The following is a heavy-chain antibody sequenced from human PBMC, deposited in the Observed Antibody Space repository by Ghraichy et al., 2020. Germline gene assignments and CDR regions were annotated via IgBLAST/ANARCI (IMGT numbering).Heavy chain of an antibody. D-gene: IGHD6-19*01. Sequence: GGSLRLSCTASEFTVSSNYMSWVRQAPGKGLEWVSVIYSGGSTYYADSVKGRFTISRDNSKNTVYLQMNSLRAEDTAVYYCATESSSAYFDSWGQGTLVTVSS. CDR2: IYSGGST. CDR3: ATESSSAYFDS. CDR1: EFTVSSNY. V-gene: IGHV3-53*01. J-gene: IGHJ4*02.